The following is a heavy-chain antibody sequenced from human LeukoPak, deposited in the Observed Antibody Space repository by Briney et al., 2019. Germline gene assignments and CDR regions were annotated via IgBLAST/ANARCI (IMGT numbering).Heavy chain of an antibody. CDR1: GFTFSSYS. CDR2: INILSNYI. CDR3: ARDSHSSSWYSEFGY. D-gene: IGHD6-13*01. Sequence: PGGSLRLSCAASGFTFSSYSMNWVRQAPGKGLEWVSSINILSNYIYYADSVKGRFTISRDNAKNSLYLQMNSLRAEDTAVYYCARDSHSSSWYSEFGYRGQGTLVTVSS. V-gene: IGHV3-21*01. J-gene: IGHJ4*02.